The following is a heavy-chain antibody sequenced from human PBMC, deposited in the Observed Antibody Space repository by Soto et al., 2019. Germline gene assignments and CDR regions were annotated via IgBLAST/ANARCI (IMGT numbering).Heavy chain of an antibody. J-gene: IGHJ3*02. Sequence: PGESLKISCKGSGYSFTSYWISWVRQMPGKGLEWMGRIDPSDSYTNYSPSFQGHVTISADKSISTAYLQWSSLKASDTAMYYCARHYALGIAVAGDAFDIWGQGTMVTVSS. D-gene: IGHD6-19*01. CDR2: IDPSDSYT. CDR3: ARHYALGIAVAGDAFDI. V-gene: IGHV5-10-1*01. CDR1: GYSFTSYW.